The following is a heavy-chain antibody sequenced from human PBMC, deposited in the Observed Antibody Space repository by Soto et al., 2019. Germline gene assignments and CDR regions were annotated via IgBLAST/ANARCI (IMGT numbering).Heavy chain of an antibody. V-gene: IGHV4-59*01. D-gene: IGHD3-10*01. Sequence: SETLSLTCTVSGDSINSYYWSWIRQTPGKGLEWIGYIYYTGSTSYNPSLKSRVTISVDTSKNQFSLKLSSVTAADTAVYYCARVSMVRGITYYYYYYGMDVWGRGTTVT. CDR2: IYYTGST. CDR1: GDSINSYY. CDR3: ARVSMVRGITYYYYYYGMDV. J-gene: IGHJ6*02.